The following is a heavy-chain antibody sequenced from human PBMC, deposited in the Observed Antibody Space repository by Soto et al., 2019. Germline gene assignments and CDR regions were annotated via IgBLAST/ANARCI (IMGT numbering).Heavy chain of an antibody. D-gene: IGHD6-19*01. CDR2: IWYDGSNK. CDR3: ARAPAARQWLATVLDY. V-gene: IGHV3-33*01. Sequence: QVQLVESGGGVVQPGRSLRLSCAASGFTFSSYGMHWVRQAPGKGLEWVAVIWYDGSNKYYADSVKGRFTISRDNSKNTLYLQMNSLRAEDTAVYYCARAPAARQWLATVLDYWGQGTLVTVSS. CDR1: GFTFSSYG. J-gene: IGHJ4*02.